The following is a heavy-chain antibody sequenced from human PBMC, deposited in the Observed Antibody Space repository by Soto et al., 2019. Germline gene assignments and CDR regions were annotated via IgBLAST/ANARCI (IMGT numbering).Heavy chain of an antibody. V-gene: IGHV4-59*01. CDR1: VGSIGNYY. Sequence: QRKKSGPGLVSPSKTLSLPSTVPVGSIGNYYWGWIRQPPGKGLEWIGFIYYSGNTNYNPSLKSRVTISVDTSKNQFSLKMTSVTAADTAVYYCAVTTATEYFHYWGQGTLVTVSS. J-gene: IGHJ1*01. CDR3: AVTTATEYFHY. D-gene: IGHD1-1*01. CDR2: IYYSGNT.